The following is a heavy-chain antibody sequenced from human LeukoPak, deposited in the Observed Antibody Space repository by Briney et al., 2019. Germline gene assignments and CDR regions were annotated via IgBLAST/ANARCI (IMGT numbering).Heavy chain of an antibody. Sequence: GGSLRLSCAASGFTFSSYAMSWVRQAPGKGLEWVSVISGGGGSTYYADSVKGRFTISRDNSKNTLYLQMNSLRDEDTAVYYCAKEEDIIILSSGSSYDYWGQGTLVTVSS. V-gene: IGHV3-23*01. D-gene: IGHD2-15*01. J-gene: IGHJ4*02. CDR2: ISGGGGST. CDR3: AKEEDIIILSSGSSYDY. CDR1: GFTFSSYA.